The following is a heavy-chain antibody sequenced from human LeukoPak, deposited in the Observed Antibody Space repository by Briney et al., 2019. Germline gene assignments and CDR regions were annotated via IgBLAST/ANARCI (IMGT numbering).Heavy chain of an antibody. D-gene: IGHD3-10*01. J-gene: IGHJ4*02. CDR3: VRDGDGRINFDY. Sequence: ASVKVSCKASGYILSDYYMHWVRQVPGQGFEWMAWMNPHSGGTNYAQKFKGRVTMTRDTSISTDYMELSGLTSDDTAVYYCVRDGDGRINFDYWGQGTLVTVSS. CDR1: GYILSDYY. V-gene: IGHV1-2*02. CDR2: MNPHSGGT.